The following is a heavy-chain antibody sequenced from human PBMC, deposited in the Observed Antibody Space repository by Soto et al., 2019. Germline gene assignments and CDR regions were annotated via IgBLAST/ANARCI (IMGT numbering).Heavy chain of an antibody. CDR2: IKEDGSEK. CDR1: GFTFSSYG. Sequence: SLRLSCAASGFTFSSYGMHWARQAPGKGLEWVATIKEDGSEKYYVDSVKGRFSIFRDNARNSLYLQMNSLRAEDTAVYYCARASETFWGRGTLVTVSS. D-gene: IGHD3-16*01. V-gene: IGHV3-7*01. J-gene: IGHJ4*02. CDR3: ARASETF.